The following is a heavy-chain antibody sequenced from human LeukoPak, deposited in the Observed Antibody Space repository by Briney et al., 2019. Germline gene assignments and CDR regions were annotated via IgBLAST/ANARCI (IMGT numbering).Heavy chain of an antibody. V-gene: IGHV3-48*04. Sequence: GGSLRLSCAASGFTLSSYSMNWVRQAPGKGLEWVSYIGISGSPIFYADSVKGRYTISRDNAKNSLFLQMNSLRAEDTAVYYCAVGGGYWGQGTLVTVSS. CDR3: AVGGGY. J-gene: IGHJ4*02. CDR2: IGISGSPI. CDR1: GFTLSSYS. D-gene: IGHD3-16*01.